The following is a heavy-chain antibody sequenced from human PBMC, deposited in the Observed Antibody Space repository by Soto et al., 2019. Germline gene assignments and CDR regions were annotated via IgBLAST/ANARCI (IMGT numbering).Heavy chain of an antibody. J-gene: IGHJ4*02. CDR3: AKHVVVVASRIDY. CDR1: GLTFSSCA. CDR2: ISGSGGST. D-gene: IGHD2-15*01. V-gene: IGHV3-23*01. Sequence: EVQLLESGGGLVQPGGSLRLSCAASGLTFSSCAMTWVRQAPGKGLEWVSAISGSGGSTYYADSVKGRFTISRDNSKNTLYLQMNSLRAEDTAVYYFAKHVVVVASRIDYWGQGTLVTVSS.